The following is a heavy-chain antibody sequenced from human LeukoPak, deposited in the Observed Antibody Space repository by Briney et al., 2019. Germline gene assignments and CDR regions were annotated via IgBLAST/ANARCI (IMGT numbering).Heavy chain of an antibody. CDR2: ISSSSSTI. J-gene: IGHJ4*02. D-gene: IGHD6-19*01. V-gene: IGHV3-48*04. CDR3: VRHSSGWFFDY. Sequence: GGSLRLSCVASEFTFSTYNMNWVRQAPGKGLEWVSYISSSSSTIYYADSVKGRFTISRDNAKNSLYLQMNSLRAEDTAVYYCVRHSSGWFFDYWGQGTLVTVSS. CDR1: EFTFSTYN.